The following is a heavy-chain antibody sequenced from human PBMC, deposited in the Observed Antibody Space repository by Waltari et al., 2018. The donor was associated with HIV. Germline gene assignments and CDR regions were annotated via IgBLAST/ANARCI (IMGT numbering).Heavy chain of an antibody. CDR1: GFTFSSYW. V-gene: IGHV3-74*01. Sequence: EVQLVASGGGLVQPGGSLRLSCAAAGFTFSSYWLHWVRQAPGKGLVWVSRLNSDGSTTDYADSVKGRFTISRDNAKNTLYLQMSSLRAEDTAVYYCGRHSGYTVDHWGQGTLVTVSS. CDR2: LNSDGSTT. D-gene: IGHD5-12*01. CDR3: GRHSGYTVDH. J-gene: IGHJ4*02.